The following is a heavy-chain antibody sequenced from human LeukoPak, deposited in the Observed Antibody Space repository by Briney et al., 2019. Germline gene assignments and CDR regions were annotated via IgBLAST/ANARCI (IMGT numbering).Heavy chain of an antibody. CDR2: IVPIFGTA. Sequence: SVKVSCKASGGTFSSYAISWVRQAPGQGLEWMGGIVPIFGTANYAQKFQGRVTITTDESTSTAYMELSSLRSEDTAVYYCARGRPSSSSGAFDIWGQGTMVTVSS. CDR1: GGTFSSYA. D-gene: IGHD6-6*01. CDR3: ARGRPSSSSGAFDI. J-gene: IGHJ3*02. V-gene: IGHV1-69*05.